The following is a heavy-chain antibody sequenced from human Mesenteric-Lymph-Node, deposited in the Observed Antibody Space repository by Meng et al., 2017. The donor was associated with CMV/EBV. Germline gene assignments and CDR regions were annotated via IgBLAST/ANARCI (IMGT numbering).Heavy chain of an antibody. J-gene: IGHJ4*02. CDR2: ISSSGSSI. Sequence: GGSLRLSCAASGFSFSGFEMNWVRQAPGKGLEWVSKISSSGSSIYYADSVKGRFTISRDDAKNSLSLQMNSLRAEDAAVYYCARDSGENYFDYWGQGTLVTVSS. CDR3: ARDSGENYFDY. CDR1: GFSFSGFE. V-gene: IGHV3-48*03. D-gene: IGHD3-10*01.